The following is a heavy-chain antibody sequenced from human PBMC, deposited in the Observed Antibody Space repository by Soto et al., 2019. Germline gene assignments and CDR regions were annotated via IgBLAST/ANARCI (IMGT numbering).Heavy chain of an antibody. D-gene: IGHD1-20*01. Sequence: QVQLVQSGAEVKKPGASVKVSCKASGYTFNSYDINWVRQATGQGLEWMGWINPNSGNTSDAQKLQGRLTMSRNTSTSTAYMELSSLRSEDTAVYYCARGRYNNGFDHWGQGTLVTVSS. J-gene: IGHJ5*02. CDR3: ARGRYNNGFDH. V-gene: IGHV1-8*01. CDR1: GYTFNSYD. CDR2: INPNSGNT.